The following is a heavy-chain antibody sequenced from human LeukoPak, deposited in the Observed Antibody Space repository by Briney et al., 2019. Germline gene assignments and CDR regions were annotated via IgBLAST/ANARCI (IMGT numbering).Heavy chain of an antibody. CDR2: TYYRSKWYN. Sequence: QTLSLTCAISGDSVSSNSATWDWIRQSPSRGLEWLGRTYYRSKWYNDYAVSVKSRVTINPDTSKNQFSLQLNSVTPEDTAVYYCAREGSDGYLFDYWGQGSLVIVSS. J-gene: IGHJ4*02. CDR1: GDSVSSNSAT. CDR3: AREGSDGYLFDY. D-gene: IGHD3-22*01. V-gene: IGHV6-1*01.